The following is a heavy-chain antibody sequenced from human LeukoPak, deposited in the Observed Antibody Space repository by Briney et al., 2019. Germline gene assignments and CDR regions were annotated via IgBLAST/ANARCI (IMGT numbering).Heavy chain of an antibody. D-gene: IGHD6-13*01. CDR1: GYTFTSYD. CDR2: MNPNSGNT. J-gene: IGHJ5*02. CDR3: ARSPKGAAAGTRNWFDP. Sequence: ASVKVSCKASGYTFTSYDINWVRQATGQGLEWMGWMNPNSGNTGYAQKFQGRVTMTRNTSISTAYMELSSLRSEDTAVYYCARSPKGAAAGTRNWFDPWGQGTLVTVSS. V-gene: IGHV1-8*01.